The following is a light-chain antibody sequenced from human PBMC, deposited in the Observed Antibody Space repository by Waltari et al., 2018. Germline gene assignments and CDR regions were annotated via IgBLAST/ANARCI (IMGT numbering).Light chain of an antibody. CDR1: SLRSYY. Sequence: SSELTQDPAVSVALGQTVRITCQGDSLRSYYATWYQQKAGQAPILVIYGQNNRPSGLPARFSGSYSGRTASLTITGAQAEDEADYYCSSRDSGAHRHVFGTGTKVTVL. CDR3: SSRDSGAHRHV. CDR2: GQN. J-gene: IGLJ1*01. V-gene: IGLV3-19*01.